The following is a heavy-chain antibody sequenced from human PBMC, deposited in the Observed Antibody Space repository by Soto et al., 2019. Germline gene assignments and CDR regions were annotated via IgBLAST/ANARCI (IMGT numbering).Heavy chain of an antibody. CDR3: ARLPLGASTAGGIDY. D-gene: IGHD6-13*01. J-gene: IGHJ4*02. CDR1: GGSISSSNYY. V-gene: IGHV4-39*01. Sequence: LSLTCTVSGGSISSSNYYWGWIRQPPGKGLEWIGSIHYSGSTYYNPSLKSRATISVDTSKNQFSLKLSSVTAADTAVYYCARLPLGASTAGGIDYWGQGALVT. CDR2: IHYSGST.